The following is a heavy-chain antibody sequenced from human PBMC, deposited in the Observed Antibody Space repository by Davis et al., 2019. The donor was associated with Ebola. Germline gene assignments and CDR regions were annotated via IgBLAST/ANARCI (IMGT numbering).Heavy chain of an antibody. D-gene: IGHD3-16*01. V-gene: IGHV4-4*02. Sequence: MPGGSLRLSCSVSGDSISNSNWWSWVRQAPGKGLEWIGEIHQGRPTYNPSLGSRLTMSSDKSMNQFSLKLTSVTAADTAVYYCAKNGLFSIDFWGQGILVTVSS. CDR1: GDSISNSNW. J-gene: IGHJ4*02. CDR2: IHQGRP. CDR3: AKNGLFSIDF.